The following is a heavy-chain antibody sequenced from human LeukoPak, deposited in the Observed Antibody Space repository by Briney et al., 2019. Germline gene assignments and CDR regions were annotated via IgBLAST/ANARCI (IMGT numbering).Heavy chain of an antibody. D-gene: IGHD4-23*01. CDR3: VRDRGYSTFDY. J-gene: IGHJ4*02. V-gene: IGHV3-30*07. CDR2: ISYDGSNK. CDR1: GFTFSSYA. Sequence: GGSLRLSCAASGFTFSSYAMHWVRQAPGKGLEWVAVISYDGSNKYYADSVKGRFTISRDNAKNSLDLQMDSLRVDDTAVYYCVRDRGYSTFDYWGQGTLVIVSS.